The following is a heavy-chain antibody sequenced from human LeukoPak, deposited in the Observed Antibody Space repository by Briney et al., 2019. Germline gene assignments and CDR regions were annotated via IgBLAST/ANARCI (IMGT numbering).Heavy chain of an antibody. CDR1: GGSISSGGYY. Sequence: SQTLSLTCTVSGGSISSGGYYWSWIRQYPGKGLEWIGYIYYTGSTDYNPSVQSRVTISVDTSKNQFSLKLRSVTAADTAVYYCAREDYVDGGGGSDYWGQGTLVIVSS. D-gene: IGHD4-17*01. V-gene: IGHV4-31*03. CDR2: IYYTGST. J-gene: IGHJ4*02. CDR3: AREDYVDGGGGSDY.